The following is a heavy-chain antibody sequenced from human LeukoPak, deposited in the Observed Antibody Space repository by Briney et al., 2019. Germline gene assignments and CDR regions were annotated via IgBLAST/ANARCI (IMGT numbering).Heavy chain of an antibody. CDR3: ATAYSTTWSFSDF. J-gene: IGHJ4*02. V-gene: IGHV3-23*01. CDR1: RFTFSTYT. D-gene: IGHD6-13*01. CDR2: LSDGGGYT. Sequence: GGSLRLSCAASRFTFSTYTMSWVRQAPGKGLEWVSGLSDGGGYTYYADSVKGRFTISRDNAKNTLYLQMNSLRAEDTAIYYCATAYSTTWSFSDFWGQGTLVTVSS.